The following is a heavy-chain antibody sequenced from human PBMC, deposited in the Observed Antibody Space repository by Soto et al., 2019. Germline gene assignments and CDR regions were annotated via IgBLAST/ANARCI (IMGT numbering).Heavy chain of an antibody. CDR2: IYYSGST. CDR1: GGSISSGGYY. CDR3: ARIFSSSTALDY. J-gene: IGHJ4*02. Sequence: QVQPQESGPGLVKPSQTLSLTCTVSGGSISSGGYYWSWIRQHPGKGLEWIGYIYYSGSTYYNPSLKSRVTISVDTSKNQFSLKLSSVTAADTAVYYCARIFSSSTALDYWGQGTLVTVSS. V-gene: IGHV4-31*03. D-gene: IGHD6-6*01.